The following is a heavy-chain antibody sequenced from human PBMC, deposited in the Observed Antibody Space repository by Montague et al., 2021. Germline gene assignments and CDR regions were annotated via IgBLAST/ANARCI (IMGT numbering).Heavy chain of an antibody. D-gene: IGHD6-13*01. J-gene: IGHJ3*02. CDR1: GSSFSSYW. CDR3: ARNLASAAPGAFDI. V-gene: IGHV3-74*01. CDR2: ITLDGSST. Sequence: SLRPSCAASGSSFSSYWMHWVRQAPGKGLLWVSRITLDGSSTTFADSVKGRFTTSRDNAKATLYLQMNSLRVEDTAVYYCARNLASAAPGAFDIWGQGTIVTVSS.